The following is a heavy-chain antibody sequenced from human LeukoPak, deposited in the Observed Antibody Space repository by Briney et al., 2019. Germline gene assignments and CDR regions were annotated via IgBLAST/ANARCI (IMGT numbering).Heavy chain of an antibody. Sequence: SETLSLTCTLSGYSISTGFSWGWFRKPPGKGLEWIGIFYHIGSTYYNPSLKSRDSISLDTSKKPFSLKLSSVTTAETAVYYWTRGRNKMLRGAIGADTKYYSCYYMDVWGKGTTVTASS. D-gene: IGHD3-16*01. CDR1: GYSISTGFS. J-gene: IGHJ6*03. V-gene: IGHV4-38-2*02. CDR3: TRGRNKMLRGAIGADTKYYSCYYMDV. CDR2: FYHIGST.